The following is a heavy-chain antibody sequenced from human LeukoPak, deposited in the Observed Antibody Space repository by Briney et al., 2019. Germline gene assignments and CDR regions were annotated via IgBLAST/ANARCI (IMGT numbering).Heavy chain of an antibody. CDR2: INAGNGNT. CDR3: ARVATYYYDSSGYYHYFDY. Sequence: GASVKVSCKASGYTFTSYAMHWVRQAPGQRLEWMGWINAGNGNTKYSQKFQGRVTITADKSTSTAYMELSSLRSEDTAVYYCARVATYYYDSSGYYHYFDYWGQGTLVTVSS. J-gene: IGHJ4*02. CDR1: GYTFTSYA. D-gene: IGHD3-22*01. V-gene: IGHV1-3*01.